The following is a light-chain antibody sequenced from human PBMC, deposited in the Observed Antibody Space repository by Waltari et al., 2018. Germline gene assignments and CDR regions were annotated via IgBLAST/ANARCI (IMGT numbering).Light chain of an antibody. Sequence: DIVLTQSSATLSLSPGERASLSCRASQSIKFYLAWYQQSPGQAPRLLIHDTYNRATGVPARFSGSGSETDFTLTISSLEPEDFAVYYCQQRGSWPQITFGGGTRVEI. CDR1: QSIKFY. CDR3: QQRGSWPQIT. V-gene: IGKV3-11*01. CDR2: DTY. J-gene: IGKJ4*01.